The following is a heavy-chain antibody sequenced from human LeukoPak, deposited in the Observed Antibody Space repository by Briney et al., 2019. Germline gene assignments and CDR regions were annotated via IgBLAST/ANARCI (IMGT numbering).Heavy chain of an antibody. CDR1: GGSISSSNW. CDR2: IYYSGST. J-gene: IGHJ4*02. V-gene: IGHV4-4*02. D-gene: IGHD6-19*01. CDR3: ARGAVAGRFDY. Sequence: PSETLSLTCAVSGGSISSSNWWSWVRQPPGKGLEWIGSIYYSGSTYYNPSLKSRVTISVDTSKNQFSLKLSSVTAADTAVYYCARGAVAGRFDYWGQGTLVTVSS.